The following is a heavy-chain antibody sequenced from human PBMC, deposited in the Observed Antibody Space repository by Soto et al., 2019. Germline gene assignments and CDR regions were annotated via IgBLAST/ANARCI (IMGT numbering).Heavy chain of an antibody. Sequence: QVQLVESGGGVVQPGRSLRLSCAASGFTFSSYAMHWVRQAPGKGLEWVAVISYDGSNKYYADSVKGRFTISRDNSXXSLYLQMNSLRAEDTAVYYCARESDIVATNPTFDYWGQGTLVTVSS. J-gene: IGHJ4*02. CDR3: ARESDIVATNPTFDY. V-gene: IGHV3-30-3*01. D-gene: IGHD5-12*01. CDR1: GFTFSSYA. CDR2: ISYDGSNK.